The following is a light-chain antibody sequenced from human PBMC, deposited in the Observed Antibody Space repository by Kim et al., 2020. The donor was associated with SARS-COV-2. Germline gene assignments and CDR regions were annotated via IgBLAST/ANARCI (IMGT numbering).Light chain of an antibody. J-gene: IGLJ2*01. CDR1: RLGNKY. CDR2: QDE. CDR3: QVWESTTTV. Sequence: SYELTQPPSVSVSPGQTASITCSGDRLGNKYVCWYQKKPGQSPVVVMYQDERRPSGIPERFSGSNSGNTATLTISGTQPMDEADYYCQVWESTTTVFGG. V-gene: IGLV3-1*01.